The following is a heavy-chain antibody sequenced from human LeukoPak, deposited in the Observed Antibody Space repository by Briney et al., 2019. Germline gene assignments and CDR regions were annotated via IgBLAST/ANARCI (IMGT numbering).Heavy chain of an antibody. J-gene: IGHJ4*02. D-gene: IGHD3-10*01. Sequence: GGSLRLSCAASGFTFSSYSMNWVRQAPGKGLEWVSSISSSSSYIYYADSVKGRFTISRDNAKNSLYLQMNSLRAGDTAVYYCAREGEHYYGSGSYYKAFDYWGQGTLVTVSS. V-gene: IGHV3-21*01. CDR1: GFTFSSYS. CDR2: ISSSSSYI. CDR3: AREGEHYYGSGSYYKAFDY.